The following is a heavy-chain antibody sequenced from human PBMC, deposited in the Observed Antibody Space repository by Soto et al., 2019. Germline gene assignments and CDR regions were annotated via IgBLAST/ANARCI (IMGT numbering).Heavy chain of an antibody. Sequence: QVQLVQSGAEVKKPGASVKVSCKASGYTFSSYGISWVRQAPGQGLEWRGWISAYNGNPNYAQKFQGRVTITADESTSAAYMELSSLRSEDTAVYYCALGYCSGGSCYGRYWGDGTLVTVAA. V-gene: IGHV1-18*04. CDR2: ISAYNGNP. CDR1: GYTFSSYG. CDR3: ALGYCSGGSCYGRY. J-gene: IGHJ4*01. D-gene: IGHD2-15*01.